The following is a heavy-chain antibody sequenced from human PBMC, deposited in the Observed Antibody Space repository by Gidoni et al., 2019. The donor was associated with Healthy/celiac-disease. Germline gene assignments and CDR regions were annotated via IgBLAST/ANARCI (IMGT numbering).Heavy chain of an antibody. Sequence: EVQLVESGGGLVKPGGSLRLSCAASGFTFSSYRMNWVRQAPGKGMAWVSFISSSSIYIYYADSVKGRFTISRDKAKNSLYLQMNSLRAEDTVVYYWAIKWLFGGGYWGQGTVVTVSS. D-gene: IGHD3-10*02. CDR1: GFTFSSYR. CDR2: ISSSSIYI. V-gene: IGHV3-21*01. J-gene: IGHJ4*02. CDR3: AIKWLFGGGY.